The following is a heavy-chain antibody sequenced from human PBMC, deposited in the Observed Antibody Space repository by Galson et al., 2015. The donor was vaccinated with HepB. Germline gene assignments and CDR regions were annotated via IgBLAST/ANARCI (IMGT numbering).Heavy chain of an antibody. CDR3: TTDPDIVVVVAATPLLGCY. V-gene: IGHV3-15*07. D-gene: IGHD2-15*01. Sequence: SLRLSCAASGFTFSNAWMNWVRQAPGKGLEWVGRIKSKTDGGTTDYAAPVKGRFTISRDDSKNTLYLQMNSLKTEDTAVYYCTTDPDIVVVVAATPLLGCYWGQGTLVTVSS. J-gene: IGHJ4*02. CDR1: GFTFSNAW. CDR2: IKSKTDGGTT.